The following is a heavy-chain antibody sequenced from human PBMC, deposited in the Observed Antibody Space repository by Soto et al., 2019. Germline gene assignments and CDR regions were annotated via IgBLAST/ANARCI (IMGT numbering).Heavy chain of an antibody. CDR3: TTDLTVTTNGMDV. V-gene: IGHV3-15*01. Sequence: EVQLVESGGVVVQPGGSLRLSCAASGFTFSNAWMSWVRQAPGKGLEWVGRIKSKTDGGTTDYAAPVKGRFTISRDDSKNTLYLQMNSLKTEDTAVYYCTTDLTVTTNGMDVWGQGTTVTVSS. CDR1: GFTFSNAW. D-gene: IGHD4-4*01. CDR2: IKSKTDGGTT. J-gene: IGHJ6*02.